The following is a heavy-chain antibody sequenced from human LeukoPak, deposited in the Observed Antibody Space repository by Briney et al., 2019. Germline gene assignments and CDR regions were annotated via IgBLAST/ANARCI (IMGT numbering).Heavy chain of an antibody. V-gene: IGHV4-59*08. CDR2: LYYTGST. CDR1: GASVSSYY. Sequence: PSETLSLTCTVSGASVSSYYWSWIRQPPGRGLEWIGYLYYTGSTNYNPSLKSRITTSVDTSKNQFSLELSSVTAADTAVYYCARSGTGLDSWGQGTLVTVSS. D-gene: IGHD6-13*01. CDR3: ARSGTGLDS. J-gene: IGHJ4*02.